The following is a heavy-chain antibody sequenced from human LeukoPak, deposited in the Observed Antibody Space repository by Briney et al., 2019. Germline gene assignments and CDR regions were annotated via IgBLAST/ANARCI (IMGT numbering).Heavy chain of an antibody. D-gene: IGHD3-9*01. CDR2: IKQDGSEK. Sequence: GGSLRLSCAASGFTFSSYWMSWVRQAPGKGLEWVANIKQDGSEKYYVDSVKGRFTISRDNAKNSLYLQMNSLRAEDTAVYYCASNDILTGYSKVNYFDYWGQGTLVTVSS. CDR1: GFTFSSYW. V-gene: IGHV3-7*01. CDR3: ASNDILTGYSKVNYFDY. J-gene: IGHJ4*02.